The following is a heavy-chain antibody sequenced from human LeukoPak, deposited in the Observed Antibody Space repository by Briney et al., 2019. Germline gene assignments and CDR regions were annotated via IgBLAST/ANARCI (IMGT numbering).Heavy chain of an antibody. Sequence: GGSLRLSCAASGFTFSSYAMHWVRQAPGKGLEWVAVISYDGSNKYYADSVKGRFTISRDNSKNTLYLQMNSLRAEDTAVYYCARDGLVVDITAPFDYWGQGTLVTVSS. J-gene: IGHJ4*02. V-gene: IGHV3-30-3*01. D-gene: IGHD3-22*01. CDR1: GFTFSSYA. CDR3: ARDGLVVDITAPFDY. CDR2: ISYDGSNK.